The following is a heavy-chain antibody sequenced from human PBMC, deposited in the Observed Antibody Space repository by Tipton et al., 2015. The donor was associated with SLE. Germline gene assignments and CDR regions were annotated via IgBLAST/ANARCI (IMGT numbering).Heavy chain of an antibody. CDR3: ARGGVGANPLDV. CDR1: GGSISSYY. J-gene: IGHJ6*04. CDR2: INHSGST. D-gene: IGHD1-26*01. Sequence: GLVKPSETLSLTCTVSGGSISSYYWSWIRQPPGKGLEWIGEINHSGSTNYNPSLKSRVTISVDTSKNQFSLKLSSVTAADTAVYYCARGGVGANPLDVWGKGTTVTVSS. V-gene: IGHV4-34*01.